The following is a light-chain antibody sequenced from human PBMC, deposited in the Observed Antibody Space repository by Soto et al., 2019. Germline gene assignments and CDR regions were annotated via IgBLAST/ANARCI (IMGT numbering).Light chain of an antibody. V-gene: IGKV3-20*01. Sequence: EIVGTHSPATLSVSPGERAPRSFRASQSVASYLAWFQQKPGQAPRLLIHGASSRATGIPDRFSGSGSGTDLPLTIRRLEPEDFAVYYCQQYYGSPGINCGQGTRREIK. CDR3: QQYYGSPGIN. J-gene: IGKJ5*01. CDR1: QSVASY. CDR2: GAS.